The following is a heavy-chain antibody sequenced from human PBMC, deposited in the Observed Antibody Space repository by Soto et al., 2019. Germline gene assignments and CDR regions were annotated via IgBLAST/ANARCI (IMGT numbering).Heavy chain of an antibody. CDR3: TRGKGSYDSSVDY. J-gene: IGHJ4*02. CDR2: IRRKAYGGTT. D-gene: IGHD3-22*01. Sequence: GGSLRLSXSDSGFRFGAHEMSWFRQAPGKGLAWVAFIRRKAYGGTTEYAASVTGRFTISRDDSKSIASLQMTSLKTEDTAVYYCTRGKGSYDSSVDYWGQGTLVTVSS. CDR1: GFRFGAHE. V-gene: IGHV3-49*03.